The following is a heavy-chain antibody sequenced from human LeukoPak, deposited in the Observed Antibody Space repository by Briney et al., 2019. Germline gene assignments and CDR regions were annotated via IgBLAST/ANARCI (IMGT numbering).Heavy chain of an antibody. CDR3: AKDPLGSAGAFDI. CDR1: GFTFSSYA. V-gene: IGHV3-23*01. CDR2: ISGSGGST. D-gene: IGHD7-27*01. Sequence: PGGSLRLSCAASGFTFSSYAMSWVRQAPGKGLEWVSAISGSGGSTYYADSVKGRLTISRDNSKNTLYLQMTSLRAEDTAVYYCAKDPLGSAGAFDIWGQGTMVTVSS. J-gene: IGHJ3*02.